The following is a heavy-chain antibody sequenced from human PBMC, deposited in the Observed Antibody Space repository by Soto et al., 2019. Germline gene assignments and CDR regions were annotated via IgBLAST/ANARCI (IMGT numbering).Heavy chain of an antibody. J-gene: IGHJ6*03. CDR3: ATGGVVPAAIIYYYYDMDV. Sequence: QVQLVESGGGVVQPGRSLRLSCAASGFTFSSYGMHWVRQAPGKGLEWVAVISYDGSNKYYADSVKGRFTISRDNAKNTLYLQMDSLRGEDTAVYYCATGGVVPAAIIYYYYDMDVWGKGTTDTVSS. D-gene: IGHD2-2*02. CDR2: ISYDGSNK. V-gene: IGHV3-30*03. CDR1: GFTFSSYG.